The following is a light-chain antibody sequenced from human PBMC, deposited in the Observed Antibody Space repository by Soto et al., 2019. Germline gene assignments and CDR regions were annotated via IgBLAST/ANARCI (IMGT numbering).Light chain of an antibody. V-gene: IGLV2-14*01. CDR1: SSDVGGYNY. CDR3: SSYTSSSTLYVV. J-gene: IGLJ2*01. CDR2: DVS. Sequence: QSVLTQPASVSGSPGQSITISCTGTSSDVGGYNYVSWYQQHPGKAPKLMIYDVSNRPSGVSNRFSGSKSGNTGSLTISGRQAEDEADYYCSSYTSSSTLYVVFGGGTKLTVL.